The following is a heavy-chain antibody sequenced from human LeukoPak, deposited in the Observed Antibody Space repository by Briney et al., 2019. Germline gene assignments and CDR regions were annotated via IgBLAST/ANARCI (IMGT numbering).Heavy chain of an antibody. D-gene: IGHD6-19*01. V-gene: IGHV4-34*01. CDR1: GGSFSGYY. CDR2: INHSGST. CDR3: ARHFRQWLVPFSYGDY. Sequence: SETLSLTCAVYGGSFSGYYWSWIRQPPGKGLEWIGEINHSGSTNYNPSLKSRVTISVDTSKNQFSQKLSSVTAADTAVYYCARHFRQWLVPFSYGDYWGQGTLVTVSS. J-gene: IGHJ4*02.